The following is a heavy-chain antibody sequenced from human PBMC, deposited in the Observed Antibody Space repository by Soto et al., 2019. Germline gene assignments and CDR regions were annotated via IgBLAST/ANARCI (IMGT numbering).Heavy chain of an antibody. D-gene: IGHD3-22*01. CDR2: ISPNTGDT. CDR3: ARGGRHDSSGYYLPFSGMDV. CDR1: GYIFTGYY. Sequence: GASVKVSCKASGYIFTGYYIHWLRQAPGQGPEWMGWISPNTGDTNYAQKFQGRVTMTTDTSTSTAYMELRSLRSDDTAVYYCARGGRHDSSGYYLPFSGMDVWGQGTTVTVSS. V-gene: IGHV1-2*02. J-gene: IGHJ6*02.